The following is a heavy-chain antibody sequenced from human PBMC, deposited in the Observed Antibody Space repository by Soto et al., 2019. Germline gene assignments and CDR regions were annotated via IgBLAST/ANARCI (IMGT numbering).Heavy chain of an antibody. CDR2: ISYDGSHE. D-gene: IGHD6-13*01. J-gene: IGHJ4*02. CDR3: AKDMGAAAIDY. V-gene: IGHV3-30*18. Sequence: ESGGGVVQPGRSLRLSCAASGFTFSNYGMHWVRQTPGKGLEWVAVISYDGSHEFYTDSVKGRFTISRDNSKNTLYLQMNSLKTEDTAMYYCAKDMGAAAIDYWGQGTLVTVSS. CDR1: GFTFSNYG.